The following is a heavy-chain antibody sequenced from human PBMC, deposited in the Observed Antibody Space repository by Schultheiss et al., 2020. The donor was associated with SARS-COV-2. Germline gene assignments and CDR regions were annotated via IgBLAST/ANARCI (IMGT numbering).Heavy chain of an antibody. CDR3: ASSIWSGYLPTTWS. CDR1: GGSVNSDVYY. CDR2: VYTSGST. D-gene: IGHD3-3*01. J-gene: IGHJ4*02. V-gene: IGHV4-61*08. Sequence: SETLSLTCTVSGGSVNSDVYYWSWIRQPPGKGLEYIGHVYTSGSTNYNPSLKSRVTISVDTSKNQFSLKLSSVTAADTAVYYCASSIWSGYLPTTWSWGQGTLVTVSS.